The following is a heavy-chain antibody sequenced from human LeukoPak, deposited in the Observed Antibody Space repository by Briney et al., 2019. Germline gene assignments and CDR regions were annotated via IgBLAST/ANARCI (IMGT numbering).Heavy chain of an antibody. D-gene: IGHD5-18*01. V-gene: IGHV1-2*02. CDR2: INPNSGDT. J-gene: IGHJ6*02. CDR3: ARADTSLVNFYYFGMDV. CDR1: GSTFTDSY. Sequence: GASVKLSYKPSGSTFTDSYTHWFRQAPGHGLECWGWINPNSGDTNYAQKFQGRVTMTRDTSINTAYMELSRLRSGDTAVYYCARADTSLVNFYYFGMDVWGQGTTVTVSS.